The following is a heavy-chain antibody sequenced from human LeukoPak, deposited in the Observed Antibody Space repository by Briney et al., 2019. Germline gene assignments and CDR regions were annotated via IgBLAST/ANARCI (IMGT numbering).Heavy chain of an antibody. V-gene: IGHV4-34*01. D-gene: IGHD6-19*01. CDR1: GVSFSGYY. CDR3: ARGVNGWSYYYGMDV. Sequence: PSETLSLTCAVYGVSFSGYYWSWIRQPPGKGLEWIGQINHSGSTNYNPSLKSRVTISVDTSKNQFSLKLSSVTAADTAVYYCARGVNGWSYYYGMDVWGQGTKVTVSS. CDR2: INHSGST. J-gene: IGHJ6*02.